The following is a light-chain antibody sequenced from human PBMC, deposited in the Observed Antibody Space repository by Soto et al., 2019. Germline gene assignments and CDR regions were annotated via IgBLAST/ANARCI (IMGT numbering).Light chain of an antibody. V-gene: IGLV2-14*03. Sequence: QSVLTQPASMSGSPGQSITISCIGTSSDIGGYNYVSWYQQHPGNAPKLMVFDVSDRPSGVSNRFSGSKSGNTASLTISGLQAEDEADYYCSSYTTSSFYVFGTGTKVTVL. J-gene: IGLJ1*01. CDR1: SSDIGGYNY. CDR2: DVS. CDR3: SSYTTSSFYV.